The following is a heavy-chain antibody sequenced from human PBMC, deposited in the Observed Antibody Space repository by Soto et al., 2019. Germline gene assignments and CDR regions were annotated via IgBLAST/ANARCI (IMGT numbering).Heavy chain of an antibody. Sequence: EVQLVESGGGLVKPGGSLRLSCAASGFPFSNAWMSWVRQATGEGLEWVARIKSATDGGTTDYAAPVEGRFTISRDDSKNTLDPQMHNLRPEGTAVYYCTTYDYIWGHYRSRWAYWGQGTLVTVSS. V-gene: IGHV3-15*01. CDR1: GFPFSNAW. J-gene: IGHJ4*02. CDR2: IKSATDGGTT. D-gene: IGHD3-16*02. CDR3: TTYDYIWGHYRSRWAY.